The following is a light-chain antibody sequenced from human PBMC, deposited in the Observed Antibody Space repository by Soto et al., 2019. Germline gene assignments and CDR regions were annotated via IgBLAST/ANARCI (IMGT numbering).Light chain of an antibody. Sequence: EIVLTQSPGTLSLYPGERATLSCRASQSVSSSYLAWYQQKPGQAPRLLNYGASSRATGIPDRFSGSGSGTDFTLTISRLEPEDFAVYYCQQYGSSSLTFGGGTKVEIK. V-gene: IGKV3-20*01. CDR2: GAS. J-gene: IGKJ4*01. CDR1: QSVSSSY. CDR3: QQYGSSSLT.